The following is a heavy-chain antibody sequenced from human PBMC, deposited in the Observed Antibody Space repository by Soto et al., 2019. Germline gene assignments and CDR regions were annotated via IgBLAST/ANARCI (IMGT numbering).Heavy chain of an antibody. V-gene: IGHV1-18*01. CDR3: ARGGTAEADF. CDR1: GYTFTGYG. J-gene: IGHJ4*02. Sequence: QAQLVQSGAEVKEPGASVKVSCKASGYTFTGYGITWVRQAPGQGLEWMGWASTLRATTNYAPKFQGRVTMTTDTCTNMAYMELRSLRTDDTAVYYCARGGTAEADFWGQGTLVTVSS. CDR2: ASTLRATT. D-gene: IGHD2-21*02.